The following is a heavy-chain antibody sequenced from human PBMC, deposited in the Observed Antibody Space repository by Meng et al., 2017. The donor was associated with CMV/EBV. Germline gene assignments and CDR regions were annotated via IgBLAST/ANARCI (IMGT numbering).Heavy chain of an antibody. D-gene: IGHD1-7*01. V-gene: IGHV2-5*01. CDR1: GFSLSTSGVG. CDR3: AHNGELLYYYYGMDV. Sequence: SGPTLVKPTQTLTLTCTFSGFSLSTSGVGVGWIRQPPGKALEWLALIYWNDDKRDSPSLKSRLTITKDTAKHQVVLTMTNMAPVDKATYYCAHNGELLYYYYGMDVWGQGTTVTVSS. CDR2: IYWNDDK. J-gene: IGHJ6*02.